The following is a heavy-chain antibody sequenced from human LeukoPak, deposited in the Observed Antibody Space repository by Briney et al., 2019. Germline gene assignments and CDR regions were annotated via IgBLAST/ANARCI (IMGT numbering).Heavy chain of an antibody. D-gene: IGHD5-18*01. J-gene: IGHJ4*02. CDR1: GFTLSSHD. Sequence: SGGSLRLSCTASGFTLSSHDMHWVRPATGKGLEWIATIASGSQTFYAGSVKGRFTISREDAKSSLYLQMNSLRAGDTAVYYCVREARGYHYTYFDYRGQGTLVTVSS. CDR3: VREARGYHYTYFDY. V-gene: IGHV3-13*01. CDR2: IASGSQT.